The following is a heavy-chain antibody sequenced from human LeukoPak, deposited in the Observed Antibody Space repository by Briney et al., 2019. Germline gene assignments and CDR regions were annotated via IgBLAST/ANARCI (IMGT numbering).Heavy chain of an antibody. J-gene: IGHJ6*03. D-gene: IGHD6-6*01. CDR2: IYYSETT. V-gene: IGHV4-39*07. Sequence: SETLSLTCTVSGGSISSSSYYWGWIRQPPGKGLEWIGSIYYSETTNYNPSLKSRVNISVDTSKNQFSLKLSSVTAADTAVYYCAKSSAVYHYYYYMDVWGKGTTVTVSS. CDR3: AKSSAVYHYYYYMDV. CDR1: GGSISSSSYY.